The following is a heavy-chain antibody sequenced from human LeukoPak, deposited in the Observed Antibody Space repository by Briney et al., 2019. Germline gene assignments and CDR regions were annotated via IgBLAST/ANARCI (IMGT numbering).Heavy chain of an antibody. V-gene: IGHV4-34*01. CDR3: ARALVRATMVWYFDL. Sequence: WETLSLTCTVSGGSISSYYWSWIRQPPGKGLEWIGEISHSGSTNYSPSLKSRVTISVDTSKNQFSLNLSSVTAADTAVYYCARALVRATMVWYFDLWGRGTLVTVSS. CDR1: GGSISSYY. J-gene: IGHJ2*01. D-gene: IGHD5-12*01. CDR2: ISHSGST.